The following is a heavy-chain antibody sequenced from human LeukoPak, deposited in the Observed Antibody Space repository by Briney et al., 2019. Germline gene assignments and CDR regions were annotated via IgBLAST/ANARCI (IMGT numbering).Heavy chain of an antibody. J-gene: IGHJ6*02. Sequence: ASVKVSCKASGYTFTGYYMHWVRQAPGQGLEWMGWINPNSGGTNYAQKFQGWVTMTRDTSISTAYMELSRLRSDDTAVYYCATTVVTSYYGMDVWGQGTTVTVSS. V-gene: IGHV1-2*04. CDR2: INPNSGGT. D-gene: IGHD4-23*01. CDR1: GYTFTGYY. CDR3: ATTVVTSYYGMDV.